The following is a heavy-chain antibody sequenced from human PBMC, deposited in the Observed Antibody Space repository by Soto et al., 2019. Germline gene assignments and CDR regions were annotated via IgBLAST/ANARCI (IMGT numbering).Heavy chain of an antibody. V-gene: IGHV1-18*01. CDR2: ISAYNGNT. Sequence: ASVKVSCTASGYTFTSYGISWVRQAPGQGLEWMGWISAYNGNTNYAQKLQGRVTMTTDTSTSTAYMELRSLRSDDTAVYYCARDGWRYGDYYMDVWGKGTTVTVSS. J-gene: IGHJ6*03. CDR1: GYTFTSYG. D-gene: IGHD4-17*01. CDR3: ARDGWRYGDYYMDV.